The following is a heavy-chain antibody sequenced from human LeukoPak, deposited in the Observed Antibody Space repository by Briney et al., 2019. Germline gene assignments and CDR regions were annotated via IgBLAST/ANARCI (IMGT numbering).Heavy chain of an antibody. CDR3: AGGDVLRNFDY. J-gene: IGHJ4*02. CDR2: IYHSGST. CDR1: GYSISSGYY. D-gene: IGHD3-3*01. V-gene: IGHV4-38-2*02. Sequence: SETLSLTCTVSGYSISSGYYWGWIRQPPGKGLEWIGSIYHSGSTYYNPSLKNRVTISVDTSKNQFSLKLSSVTAADTAVYYCAGGDVLRNFDYWGQGTLVTVSS.